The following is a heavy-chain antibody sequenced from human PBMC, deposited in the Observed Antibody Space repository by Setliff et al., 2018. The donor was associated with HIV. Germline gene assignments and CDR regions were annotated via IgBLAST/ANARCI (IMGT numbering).Heavy chain of an antibody. Sequence: SQTLSLTCAISGDSVSSNNAAWNWIRQSPLRGLEWLGRTYYRSKWYYNYAVSVKSRITINPDTSKNQFSLKLSSVTPADTAVYYCARGWYPDDWGQGTLVTVSS. CDR2: TYYRSKWYY. V-gene: IGHV6-1*01. CDR1: GDSVSSNNAA. CDR3: ARGWYPDD. D-gene: IGHD2-15*01. J-gene: IGHJ4*02.